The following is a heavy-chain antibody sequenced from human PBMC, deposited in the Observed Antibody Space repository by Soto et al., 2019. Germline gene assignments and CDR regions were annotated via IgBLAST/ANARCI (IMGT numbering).Heavy chain of an antibody. CDR2: IYYSGST. J-gene: IGHJ6*03. CDR3: ARQRNYYYYMDV. CDR1: GGSISSYY. V-gene: IGHV4-59*08. Sequence: SETLSLTCTVSGGSISSYYWSWIRQPPGKGLEWIGYIYYSGSTNYNPSLKSRVTISVDTSKNQFSLKLSSVTAADTAVYYCARQRNYYYYMDVWGKGTTVTVSS.